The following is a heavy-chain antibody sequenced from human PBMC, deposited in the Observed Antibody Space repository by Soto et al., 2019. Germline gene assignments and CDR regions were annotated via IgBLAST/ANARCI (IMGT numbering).Heavy chain of an antibody. J-gene: IGHJ5*02. D-gene: IGHD2-2*01. CDR2: IYYSGST. V-gene: IGHV4-31*03. CDR3: ARSVPDIVVVPAARGWFDP. CDR1: GGSISSGGYY. Sequence: TLSLTCTVSGGSISSGGYYWSWIRQHPGKGLEWIGYIYYSGSTYYNPSLKSRVTISVDTSKNQFSLKLSSVTAADTAVYYCARSVPDIVVVPAARGWFDPWGQGTLVTVSS.